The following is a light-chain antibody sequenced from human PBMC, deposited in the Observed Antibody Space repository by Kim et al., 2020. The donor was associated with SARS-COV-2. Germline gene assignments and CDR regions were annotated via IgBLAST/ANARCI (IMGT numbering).Light chain of an antibody. V-gene: IGKV1-33*01. J-gene: IGKJ2*01. CDR3: QQYDNLPYT. Sequence: SASVGDRVTITCQASQDINNYLNWYQQKPGKAPKLLIYAASNLETGVPSRFSGSGSGTDFTFTISSLQPEDIATYYCQQYDNLPYTFGQGTKLEI. CDR1: QDINNY. CDR2: AAS.